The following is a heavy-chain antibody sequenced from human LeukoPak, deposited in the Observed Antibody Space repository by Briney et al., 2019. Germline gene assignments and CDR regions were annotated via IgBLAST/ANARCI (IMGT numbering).Heavy chain of an antibody. CDR2: INTNTGNP. D-gene: IGHD3-10*01. V-gene: IGHV7-4-1*02. CDR3: ARGNRPQRFYGSGSFDP. Sequence: GASVKVSCKASGYTFTSYAMNWVRQAPGQGLEWMGWINTNTGNPTYAQGFTGRFVLSVDTSVSTAFLEITSLKSEDTGVYYCARGNRPQRFYGSGSFDPWGQGTLVSVSS. J-gene: IGHJ5*02. CDR1: GYTFTSYA.